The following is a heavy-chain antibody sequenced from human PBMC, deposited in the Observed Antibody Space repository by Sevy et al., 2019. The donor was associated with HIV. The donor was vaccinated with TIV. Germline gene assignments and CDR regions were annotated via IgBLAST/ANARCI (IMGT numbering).Heavy chain of an antibody. D-gene: IGHD3-22*01. CDR2: FDPEDGET. CDR1: GHTLNRLG. Sequence: ASVKVSCKVYGHTLNRLGIHWVRQAPGKGLEWMGSFDPEDGETFQAQKFQGRVTMTGDTSTETAYMRLGSLRSEDTAVYYCATTKDYYESSGSPFDYWGQGTLVTVSS. V-gene: IGHV1-24*01. J-gene: IGHJ4*02. CDR3: ATTKDYYESSGSPFDY.